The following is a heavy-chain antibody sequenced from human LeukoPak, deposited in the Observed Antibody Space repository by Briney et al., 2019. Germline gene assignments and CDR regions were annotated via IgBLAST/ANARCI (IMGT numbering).Heavy chain of an antibody. CDR3: ARQNIVVVVAATPGAFDI. CDR1: DYSIRSGYY. CDR2: LYHSGSA. Sequence: SETLSLTCDVSDYSIRSGYYWGWIRQPPGKGLEWIGSLYHSGSAYYSPSLRSRVTISLDTSNNELSLRLSSVTAADTAIYYCARQNIVVVVAATPGAFDIWGQGTLVTVSS. D-gene: IGHD2-15*01. J-gene: IGHJ3*02. V-gene: IGHV4-38-2*01.